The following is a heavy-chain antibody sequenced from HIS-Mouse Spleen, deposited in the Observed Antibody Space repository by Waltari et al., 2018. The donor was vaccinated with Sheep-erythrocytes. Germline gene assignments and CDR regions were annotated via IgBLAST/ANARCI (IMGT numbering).Heavy chain of an antibody. CDR3: APLAGFDAFDI. CDR1: GFTFDDYA. J-gene: IGHJ3*02. D-gene: IGHD6-19*01. V-gene: IGHV3-9*01. CDR2: ISWNSGSI. Sequence: EVQLVESGGCLVQPGRSLRLSCAASGFTFDDYAMHWVRQAPGKGVGWVSGISWNSGSIGYADSGKGRFTISRDNAKNSLYLQMNSLRAEDTALYYCAPLAGFDAFDIWGQGTMVTVSS.